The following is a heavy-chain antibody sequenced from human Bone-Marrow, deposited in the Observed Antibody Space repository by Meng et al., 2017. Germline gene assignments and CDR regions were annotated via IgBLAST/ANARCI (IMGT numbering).Heavy chain of an antibody. V-gene: IGHV4-31*03. CDR3: ASLYGDSSVWYLDL. D-gene: IGHD4-17*01. CDR1: GGSISSGNHY. Sequence: VQLQDPGQGLVKPSQTLSLTCTVSGGSISSGNHYWSWIRQHPGKGLEYIGYIYYSGSTYYNPSLKSRVIISVDTSKNQFSLRLNSVTAADTAVYYCASLYGDSSVWYLDLWGRGTLVTVSS. CDR2: IYYSGST. J-gene: IGHJ2*01.